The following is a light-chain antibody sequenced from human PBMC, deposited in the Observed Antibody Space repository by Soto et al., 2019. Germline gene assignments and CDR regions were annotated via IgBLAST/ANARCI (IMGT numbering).Light chain of an antibody. CDR3: QQYGSSIT. CDR2: GAS. J-gene: IGKJ5*01. CDR1: QSVDND. V-gene: IGKV3-20*01. Sequence: EIVMSQSPATLSVSPGDRATLYCRASQSVDNDLAWYQQKPGQAPRLLMYGASSRATGITDRFSGSGSGTDFTLTISRLEPEDFAVFYCQQYGSSITFGQGTRLEIK.